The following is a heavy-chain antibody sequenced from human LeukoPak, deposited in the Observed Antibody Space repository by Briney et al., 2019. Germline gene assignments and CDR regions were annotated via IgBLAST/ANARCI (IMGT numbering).Heavy chain of an antibody. D-gene: IGHD4-17*01. CDR3: AKGGGLRDVTYFDY. V-gene: IGHV3-9*03. J-gene: IGHJ4*02. Sequence: GGSLRLSCAASGFTFDDYAMHWVRQAPGKGLEWVSGISWNSGSIGYADSVKGRFTISRDNAKNSLYLQMNSLRAEDMALYYCAKGGGLRDVTYFDYWGQGTLVTVSS. CDR2: ISWNSGSI. CDR1: GFTFDDYA.